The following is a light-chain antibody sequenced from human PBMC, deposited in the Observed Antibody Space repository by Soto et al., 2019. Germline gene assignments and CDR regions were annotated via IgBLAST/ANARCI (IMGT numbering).Light chain of an antibody. CDR1: NIGSKS. J-gene: IGLJ3*02. CDR2: DDS. CDR3: QVWDNVSDHWV. Sequence: SSVMTQPPSVSVAPGQTAKISCGGNNIGSKSVHWYQQQPGQAPVLVIYDDSDRPSGIPDRFSGSNSGNTATVTISSVEAGDEAYYYCQVWDNVSDHWVFGGGTKVTVL. V-gene: IGLV3-21*02.